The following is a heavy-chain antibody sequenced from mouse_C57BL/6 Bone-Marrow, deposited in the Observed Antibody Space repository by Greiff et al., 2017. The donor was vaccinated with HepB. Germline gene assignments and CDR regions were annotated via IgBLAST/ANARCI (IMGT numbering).Heavy chain of an antibody. CDR1: GFNIKNTY. CDR3: ARPIYYYGSSYVFYYAMDY. J-gene: IGHJ4*01. D-gene: IGHD1-1*01. Sequence: EVQLQQSVAELVRPGASVKLSCTASGFNIKNTYMHWVKQRPEQGLEWIGRIDPANGNTKYAPKFQGKATITADTSSNTAYLQLSSLTSEDTAIYYCARPIYYYGSSYVFYYAMDYWGQGTSVTVSS. CDR2: IDPANGNT. V-gene: IGHV14-3*01.